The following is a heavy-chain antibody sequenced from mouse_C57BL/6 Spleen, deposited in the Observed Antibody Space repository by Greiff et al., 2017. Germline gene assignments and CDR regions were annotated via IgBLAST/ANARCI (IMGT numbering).Heavy chain of an antibody. CDR2: IDPSDSYT. J-gene: IGHJ2*01. V-gene: IGHV1-50*01. D-gene: IGHD1-1*01. CDR3: ARGEFETTVVAKRYYFDY. CDR1: GYTFTSYW. Sequence: QVQLQQPGAELVKPGASVKLSCKASGYTFTSYWMQWVKQRPGQGLEWIGEIDPSDSYTNYNQKFKGKATLTVDTSSSTAYMQLSSLTSEDSAVYYCARGEFETTVVAKRYYFDYWGQGTTLTVSS.